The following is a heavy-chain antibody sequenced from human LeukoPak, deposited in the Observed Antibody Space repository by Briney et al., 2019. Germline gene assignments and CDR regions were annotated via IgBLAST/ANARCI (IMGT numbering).Heavy chain of an antibody. J-gene: IGHJ4*02. CDR3: ARYDGSAFGFDY. D-gene: IGHD3-22*01. CDR2: IHYSGST. V-gene: IGHV4-39*01. CDR1: GGSISSRSYY. Sequence: SETLSLTCTVSGGSISSRSYYWGWIRQPTGKGLEWIGNIHYSGSTYYNPSLKSRVTISEDTSKNQFSLKVSTVTAADTAVYYCARYDGSAFGFDYWGLGTLVTVSS.